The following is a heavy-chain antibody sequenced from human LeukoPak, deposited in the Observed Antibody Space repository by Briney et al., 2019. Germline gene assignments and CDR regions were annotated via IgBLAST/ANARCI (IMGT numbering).Heavy chain of an antibody. CDR3: ARYCSGGSCYSGLRYYFDY. Sequence: ASVKVSCKASGYTFTSYGISWVRQAPGQGLEWMGWISAYNGNTNYAQKLQGRVTMTTDTSTSTAYMELRSLRSDDTAVYYCARYCSGGSCYSGLRYYFDYWGQGTLVTVSS. CDR1: GYTFTSYG. D-gene: IGHD2-15*01. J-gene: IGHJ4*02. V-gene: IGHV1-18*01. CDR2: ISAYNGNT.